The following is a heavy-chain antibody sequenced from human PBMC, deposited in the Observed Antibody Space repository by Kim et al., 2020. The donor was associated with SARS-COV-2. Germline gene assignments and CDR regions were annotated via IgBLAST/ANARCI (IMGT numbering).Heavy chain of an antibody. CDR2: ISWNSGSI. CDR3: AKFGGPYYYDSSEFGYMDV. CDR1: GFTFGDYA. Sequence: GGSLRLSCAASGFTFGDYAMHWVRQAPGKGLEWVSGISWNSGSIGYADSVKGRFTISRDNAKNSLYLQMNSLRAEDTALYYCAKFGGPYYYDSSEFGYMDVWGKGTTVTVSS. V-gene: IGHV3-9*01. J-gene: IGHJ6*03. D-gene: IGHD3-22*01.